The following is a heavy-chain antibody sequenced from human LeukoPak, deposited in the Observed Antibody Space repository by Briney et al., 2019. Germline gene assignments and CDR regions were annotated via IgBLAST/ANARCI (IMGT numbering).Heavy chain of an antibody. D-gene: IGHD2-2*01. Sequence: PGGSLRLSCAASGFTFSSYAMSWVRQARGKGLEWVSAISGSGGSTYYADSVKGRFTISRDNSKNTLYLQMNSLRAEDTAVYYCAKDGGLGYCSSTSCFKDPGNYWGQGTLVTVSS. V-gene: IGHV3-23*01. J-gene: IGHJ4*02. CDR1: GFTFSSYA. CDR3: AKDGGLGYCSSTSCFKDPGNY. CDR2: ISGSGGST.